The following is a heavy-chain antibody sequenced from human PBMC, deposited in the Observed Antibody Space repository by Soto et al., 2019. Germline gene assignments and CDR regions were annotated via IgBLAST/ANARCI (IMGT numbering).Heavy chain of an antibody. D-gene: IGHD3-10*01. J-gene: IGHJ4*02. V-gene: IGHV1-2*02. Sequence: HVHLVQSGAEMKKPGASVKVSCESSGYTFTAYYIHWVRQAPGHGLEWMGWINPNGGGTKYSQKFQGRVTMTRDTSIKTAYMELPRLTSDDTAVYYCARAVHTTIQGVRFRVDQWGQGTLVTVSS. CDR1: GYTFTAYY. CDR3: ARAVHTTIQGVRFRVDQ. CDR2: INPNGGGT.